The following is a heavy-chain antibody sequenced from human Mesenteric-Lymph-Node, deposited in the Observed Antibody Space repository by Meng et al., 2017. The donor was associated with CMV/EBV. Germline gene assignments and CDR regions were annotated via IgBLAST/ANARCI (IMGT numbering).Heavy chain of an antibody. CDR2: IDPNTGDT. CDR1: GYIFTSND. CDR3: ARGDAYNLH. V-gene: IGHV1-8*01. D-gene: IGHD5-24*01. J-gene: IGHJ4*02. Sequence: ASVKVSCKASGYIFTSNDINWVRQAAGQGLEWMGWIDPNTGDTGCTQKFQGRVTMTENTSITTAYMELSGLTSDDTAVYYCARGDAYNLHWGQGTLVTVSS.